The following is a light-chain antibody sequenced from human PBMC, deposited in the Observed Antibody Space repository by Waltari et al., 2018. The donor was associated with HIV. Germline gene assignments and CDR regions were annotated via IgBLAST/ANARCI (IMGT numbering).Light chain of an antibody. J-gene: IGKJ5*01. CDR1: QGISSW. Sequence: DIQMNQSPYSVSASVGDRVTITCRAGQGISSWLAWYQRKPGKAPKLLIYAASSLQSGGPSRFSGSGSGTDFTLTISSLQPEDFATYYCQQANSFPITFGQGTRLEIK. V-gene: IGKV1-12*01. CDR2: AAS. CDR3: QQANSFPIT.